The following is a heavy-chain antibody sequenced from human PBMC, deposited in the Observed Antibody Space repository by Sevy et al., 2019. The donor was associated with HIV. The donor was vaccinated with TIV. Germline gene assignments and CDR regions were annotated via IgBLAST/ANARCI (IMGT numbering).Heavy chain of an antibody. V-gene: IGHV3-23*01. CDR1: GFTFRSYA. J-gene: IGHJ4*02. Sequence: GGSLRLSCAASGFTFRSYAMNWVRQAPGKGLEWVSGISETDGNTYYADSVKGRFTISRDNSKNTLFLQMNSLRAEDTAVYYCAKDRRFSNQPFDYWGQGTLVTVSS. CDR2: ISETDGNT. CDR3: AKDRRFSNQPFDY. D-gene: IGHD3-16*01.